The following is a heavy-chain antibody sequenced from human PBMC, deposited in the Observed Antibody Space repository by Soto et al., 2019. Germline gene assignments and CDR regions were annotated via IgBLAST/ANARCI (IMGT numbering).Heavy chain of an antibody. J-gene: IGHJ6*03. V-gene: IGHV1-3*01. Sequence: ASVKVSCKASGYTFTSYAMHWVRQAPGQRLEWMGWVNAGNGNTKYSQKFQGRVTITRDTSASTAYMELSSLRSEDTAVYYCAARSTVTTGAANYYYYYMDVWGKGTTVTV. CDR3: AARSTVTTGAANYYYYYMDV. D-gene: IGHD4-4*01. CDR2: VNAGNGNT. CDR1: GYTFTSYA.